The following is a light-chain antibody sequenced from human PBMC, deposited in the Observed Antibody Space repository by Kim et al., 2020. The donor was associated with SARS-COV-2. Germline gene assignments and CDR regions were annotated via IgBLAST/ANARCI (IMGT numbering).Light chain of an antibody. CDR2: GAS. Sequence: EIVLTQSPGTLSLSPGERATLSCRDSQSVSSSYLAWYQQKPGQAPRLLIYGASSSATGIPDRFSGSGSGTDFTLTISRLEPEDFAVYYCQQYGSSLFTFGPGTKVDIK. V-gene: IGKV3-20*01. CDR1: QSVSSSY. J-gene: IGKJ3*01. CDR3: QQYGSSLFT.